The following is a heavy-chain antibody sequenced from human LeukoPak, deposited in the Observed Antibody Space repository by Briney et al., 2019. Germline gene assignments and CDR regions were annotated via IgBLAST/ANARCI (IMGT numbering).Heavy chain of an antibody. CDR2: IIPIFGTA. Sequence: GASVKVSCKASGGTFSSYAISWVRQAPGQGLEWMGGIIPIFGTANYAQKFQGRVTITADESTSTAYMELSSLRSEDTAVYYCARDSSGWSGPNWFDPWGQGTLVTVSS. CDR1: GGTFSSYA. J-gene: IGHJ5*02. D-gene: IGHD6-19*01. CDR3: ARDSSGWSGPNWFDP. V-gene: IGHV1-69*01.